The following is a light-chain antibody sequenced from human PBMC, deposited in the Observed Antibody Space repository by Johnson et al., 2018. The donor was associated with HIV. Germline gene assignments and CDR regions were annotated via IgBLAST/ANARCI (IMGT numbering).Light chain of an antibody. Sequence: QAVLTQPPSVSVATGQKVTISCSGSSSNIGNNYVSWYQQLPGTAPKLLIYDNNKRPSGIPDRFSGSKSGTSATLGITGLQTGDEADYYCGTWDSSLSAGVFGTGTKVTVL. CDR3: GTWDSSLSAGV. CDR1: SSNIGNNY. J-gene: IGLJ1*01. V-gene: IGLV1-51*01. CDR2: DNN.